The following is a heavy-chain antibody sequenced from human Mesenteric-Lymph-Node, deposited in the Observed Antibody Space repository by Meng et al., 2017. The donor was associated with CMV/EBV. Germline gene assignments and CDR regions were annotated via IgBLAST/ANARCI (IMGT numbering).Heavy chain of an antibody. D-gene: IGHD3-3*01. Sequence: ASVKVSCKASVYTFTGYYMHWVRQAPGQGLEWMGGINPNSGGTNYAQKFQGRVTMTRDTSISTAYMELSRLRSDDTAVYYCARGDDFWSGYYFYFDYWGQGTLVTVSS. V-gene: IGHV1-2*02. CDR1: VYTFTGYY. J-gene: IGHJ4*02. CDR2: INPNSGGT. CDR3: ARGDDFWSGYYFYFDY.